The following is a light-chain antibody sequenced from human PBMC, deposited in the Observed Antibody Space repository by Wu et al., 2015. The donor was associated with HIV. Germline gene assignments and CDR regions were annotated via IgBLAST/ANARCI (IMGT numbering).Light chain of an antibody. CDR1: QSVTNK. CDR2: GAS. CDR3: QHYSDWQT. J-gene: IGKJ1*01. Sequence: EIVLTQSPATLSVSPGERVTLSCRASQSVTNKLVWYQQRPGQAPRLLIYGASTRATGIPDRFSGSGSGIEFTLTITSVQPEDFAVYYCQHYSDWQTFGQGTKVENK. V-gene: IGKV3-15*01.